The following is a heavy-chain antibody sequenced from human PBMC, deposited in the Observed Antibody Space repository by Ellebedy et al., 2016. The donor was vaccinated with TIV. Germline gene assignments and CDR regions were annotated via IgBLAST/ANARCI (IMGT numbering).Heavy chain of an antibody. CDR3: ARARGYFGQSMDNWFDP. CDR2: IDKSGGVT. J-gene: IGHJ5*02. V-gene: IGHV3-23*01. CDR1: GFTFSNFG. D-gene: IGHD3-10*01. Sequence: GGSLRLSCVDTGFTFSNFGMSWVRQAPGKGLEWVSTIDKSGGVTYYAASVKGRFTISRDNPKNTLYLQMNSLRVEDTAVYYCARARGYFGQSMDNWFDPWGQGTLVTVSS.